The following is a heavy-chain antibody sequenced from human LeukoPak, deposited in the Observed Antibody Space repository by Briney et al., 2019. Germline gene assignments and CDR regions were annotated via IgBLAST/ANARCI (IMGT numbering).Heavy chain of an antibody. Sequence: SETLSLTCTVSGGSISSGGYYWSWIRQPPGKGLEWIGYIYHSGSTYYSPSLKSRVTISVDRSKNQFSLKLSSVTAADTAVYYCARGQSLGELSSDYWGQGTLVTVSS. CDR3: ARGQSLGELSSDY. CDR1: GGSISSGGYY. D-gene: IGHD3-16*02. CDR2: IYHSGST. V-gene: IGHV4-30-2*01. J-gene: IGHJ4*02.